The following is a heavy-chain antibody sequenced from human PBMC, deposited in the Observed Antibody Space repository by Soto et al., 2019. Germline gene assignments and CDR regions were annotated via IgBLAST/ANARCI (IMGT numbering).Heavy chain of an antibody. CDR3: ARDKPYDSSGYYSSTGYYGMDV. J-gene: IGHJ6*02. CDR1: GGSISSGGYY. V-gene: IGHV4-31*03. D-gene: IGHD3-22*01. CDR2: IYYSGST. Sequence: PSETLSLTCTVSGGSISSGGYYWSWIRQHPGKGLEWIGYIYYSGSTYYNPSLKSRVTISVDTSKNQFSLKLSSVTAADTAVYYCARDKPYDSSGYYSSTGYYGMDVWGQGTTVTVSS.